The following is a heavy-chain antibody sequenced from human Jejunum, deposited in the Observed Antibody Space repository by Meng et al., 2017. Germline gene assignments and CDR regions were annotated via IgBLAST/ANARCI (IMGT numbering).Heavy chain of an antibody. CDR3: ARDSMGSLDY. D-gene: IGHD1-26*01. CDR2: ANT. V-gene: IGHV4-61*08. CDR1: GASVGRAGYQ. J-gene: IGHJ4*02. Sequence: QVQLQESGPGLVRPSETLYLICTVSGASVGRAGYQWGWIRQPPGRGLEWIGYANTNYNPSLKRRVTISLDTSRNLFSLSLTSVTAADTAVYYCARDSMGSLDYWGQGILVTVSS.